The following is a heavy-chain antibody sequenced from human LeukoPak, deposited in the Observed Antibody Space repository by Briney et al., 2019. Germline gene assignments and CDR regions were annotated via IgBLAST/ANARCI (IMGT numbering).Heavy chain of an antibody. Sequence: ASVKVSCKASGYTFTGYYMHWVRQAPGQGLEWMGWINPNSGGTNYAQKFQGRVTMTRDTSISTAYMELSRLRSDDTAVYYCARGEWIQLWLRRKPLFDYWGQGTLVTVSS. CDR3: ARGEWIQLWLRRKPLFDY. CDR1: GYTFTGYY. V-gene: IGHV1-2*02. J-gene: IGHJ4*02. D-gene: IGHD5-18*01. CDR2: INPNSGGT.